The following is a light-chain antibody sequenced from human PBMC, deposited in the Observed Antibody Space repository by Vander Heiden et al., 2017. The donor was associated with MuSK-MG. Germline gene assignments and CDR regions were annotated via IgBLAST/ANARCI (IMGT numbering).Light chain of an antibody. CDR1: QDISNH. Sequence: EMQLTQSPSSLSASVGDRVTITCQASQDISNHLNWYQQKPGKAPKLLIYHASNLETGVPSRFSGSGSGTDFTFTISSLQPEDFATYYCQQDDNLPLTFGGGTKVEIK. V-gene: IGKV1-33*01. CDR2: HAS. CDR3: QQDDNLPLT. J-gene: IGKJ4*01.